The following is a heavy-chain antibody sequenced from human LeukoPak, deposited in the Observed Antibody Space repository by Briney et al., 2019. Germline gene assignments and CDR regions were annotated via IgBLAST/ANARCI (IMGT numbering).Heavy chain of an antibody. V-gene: IGHV3-30*03. CDR2: ISYDGSNK. D-gene: IGHD3-10*01. CDR3: ARDYGSGSYSNLGGFDY. J-gene: IGHJ4*02. CDR1: GFTFSSYG. Sequence: GGSLRLSCAASGFTFSSYGMHWVRQAPGKGLEWVAVISYDGSNKYYADSVKGRFTISRDNSKNTLYLQMNSLRAEDTAVFYCARDYGSGSYSNLGGFDYWGQGTLVTVSS.